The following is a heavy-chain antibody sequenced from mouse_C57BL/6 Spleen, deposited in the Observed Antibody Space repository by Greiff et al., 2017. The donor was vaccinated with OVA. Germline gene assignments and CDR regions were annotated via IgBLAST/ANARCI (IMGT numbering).Heavy chain of an antibody. D-gene: IGHD1-1*01. J-gene: IGHJ1*03. CDR1: GFTFSSYG. V-gene: IGHV5-6*01. CDR3: ASQRDGSSYYWYFDV. Sequence: EVQLQQSGGDLVKPGGSLKLSCAASGFTFSSYGMSWVRQTPDKRLEWVATISSGGSYTYYPDSVKGRFTISRDNAKNTLYLQMSSLKSEDTAMYYCASQRDGSSYYWYFDVWGTGTTVTVSS. CDR2: ISSGGSYT.